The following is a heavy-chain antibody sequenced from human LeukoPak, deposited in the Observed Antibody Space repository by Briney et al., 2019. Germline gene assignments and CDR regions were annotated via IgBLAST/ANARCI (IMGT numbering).Heavy chain of an antibody. J-gene: IGHJ4*02. CDR2: ISSSSSYI. Sequence: GGSLRLSCAASEFTFSTYSMNWVRQAPGKGLEWVSSISSSSSYIYYADSVKGRFTISRDNAKNSLYLQMNSLRAEGTAVYYCARGEVGATDDYWGQGTLVTVSS. CDR3: ARGEVGATDDY. V-gene: IGHV3-21*01. D-gene: IGHD1-26*01. CDR1: EFTFSTYS.